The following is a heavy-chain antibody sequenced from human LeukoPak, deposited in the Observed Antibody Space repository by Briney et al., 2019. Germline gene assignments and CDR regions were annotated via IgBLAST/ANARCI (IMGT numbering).Heavy chain of an antibody. Sequence: VGSLSLSCEASGYTFTSDEMHWVRQAPGQGLEGMGIINPSGGSTSYAQKFQGRVTMTRDTSTSTVSLELSSLTSADTAVYYCARDWGYAVTPIFDYWGQGTLVTVSS. CDR2: INPSGGST. D-gene: IGHD4-17*01. CDR1: GYTFTSDE. CDR3: ARDWGYAVTPIFDY. V-gene: IGHV1-46*01. J-gene: IGHJ4*02.